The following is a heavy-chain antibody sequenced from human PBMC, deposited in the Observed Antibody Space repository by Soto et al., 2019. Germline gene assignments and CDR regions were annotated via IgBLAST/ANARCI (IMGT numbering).Heavy chain of an antibody. CDR2: IKQDGSEK. V-gene: IGHV3-7*01. J-gene: IGHJ4*02. Sequence: AGGSLRLYCAASGFTFSSYWMSWVRQAPGKGLEWVANIKQDGSEKYYVDSVKGRFTISRDNAKNSLYLQMNGLRAEDTAVYYCARDIPADCFDYWGQGTLVTVSS. CDR3: ARDIPADCFDY. CDR1: GFTFSSYW.